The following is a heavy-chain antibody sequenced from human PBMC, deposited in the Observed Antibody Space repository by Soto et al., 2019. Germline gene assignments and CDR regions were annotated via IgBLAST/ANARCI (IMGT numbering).Heavy chain of an antibody. CDR1: GFTFSSYG. V-gene: IGHV3-33*01. J-gene: IGHJ4*02. CDR3: ASGHDYAEY. CDR2: IWYDGSNK. D-gene: IGHD4-17*01. Sequence: ESGGGVVQPGRSLRLSCAASGFTFSSYGMHWVRQAPGKGLEWVAVIWYDGSNKYYADSVKGRFTISRDNSKNTLYLQMNSLRAEDTAVYYCASGHDYAEYWGQGTLVTVSS.